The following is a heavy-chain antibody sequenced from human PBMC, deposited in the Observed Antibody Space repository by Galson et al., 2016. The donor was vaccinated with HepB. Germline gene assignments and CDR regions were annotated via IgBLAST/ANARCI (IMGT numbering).Heavy chain of an antibody. J-gene: IGHJ4*02. D-gene: IGHD6-19*01. CDR2: SDPEDGET. V-gene: IGHV1-24*01. Sequence: SVKISCKVSGYTLSELSMHWVRQAPGKGLEWMGRSDPEDGETIYAQNFQGRVTMTEGTSTDSAYMELSSLRSEDTAMYYCAIEYSSGWDLDHWGQGTLVTVSS. CDR1: GYTLSELS. CDR3: AIEYSSGWDLDH.